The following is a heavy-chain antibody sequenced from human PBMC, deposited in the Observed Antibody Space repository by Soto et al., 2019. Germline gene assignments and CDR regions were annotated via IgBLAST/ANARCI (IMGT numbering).Heavy chain of an antibody. CDR1: GFTFSSYA. CDR2: ISYDGSNK. D-gene: IGHD2-2*01. CDR3: AREYEQYRNWFDP. J-gene: IGHJ5*02. Sequence: GGSLRLSCAASGFTFSSYAMHWVRQAPGKGLEWVAVISYDGSNKYCADSVKGRFTISRDNSKNTLYLQMNSLRAEDTAVYYCAREYEQYRNWFDPWGQGTLVTVSS. V-gene: IGHV3-30-3*01.